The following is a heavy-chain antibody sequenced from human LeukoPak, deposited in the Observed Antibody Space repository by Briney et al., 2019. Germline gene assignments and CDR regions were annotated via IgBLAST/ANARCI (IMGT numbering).Heavy chain of an antibody. J-gene: IGHJ6*03. V-gene: IGHV4-39*01. CDR3: ARHYEGRYFHYMDV. CDR2: IYYTGNT. CDR1: GGSISSGAYY. Sequence: PSETLSLTCIVSGGSISSGAYYWAWIRQPPGKGLEWIGSIYYTGNTYKNPSLKSRVTIDVDTSKNQLSLMVNSVTAADTAMYYCARHYEGRYFHYMDVWGKGTTVIISS. D-gene: IGHD3-3*01.